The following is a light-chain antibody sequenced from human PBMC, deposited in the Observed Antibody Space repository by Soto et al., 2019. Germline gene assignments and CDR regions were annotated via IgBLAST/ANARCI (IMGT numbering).Light chain of an antibody. Sequence: QSALTQPSSVSGSPGQSITISCTGTSSDVGGYNYVSWYQQHPGKAPKLMIYEVSNRPSGVSNRFSGSKSGNTASLTISGLQAEDEPDYYCSSYTSSRTLYVFGTGNKVT. CDR2: EVS. J-gene: IGLJ1*01. V-gene: IGLV2-14*01. CDR1: SSDVGGYNY. CDR3: SSYTSSRTLYV.